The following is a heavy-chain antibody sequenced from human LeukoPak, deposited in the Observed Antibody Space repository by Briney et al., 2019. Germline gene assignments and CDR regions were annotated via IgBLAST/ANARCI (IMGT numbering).Heavy chain of an antibody. Sequence: PSETLSLTCTVSGGSISSYYWSWIRQPPGKGLEWIGYIYYSGSTNYNPSLQSRVTISVHTSKNQFSLKLSSVTSADTAVYYCASFGYSSGWFAEPKYYFDYWGQGTLVTVSS. D-gene: IGHD6-19*01. V-gene: IGHV4-59*01. CDR1: GGSISSYY. CDR2: IYYSGST. J-gene: IGHJ4*02. CDR3: ASFGYSSGWFAEPKYYFDY.